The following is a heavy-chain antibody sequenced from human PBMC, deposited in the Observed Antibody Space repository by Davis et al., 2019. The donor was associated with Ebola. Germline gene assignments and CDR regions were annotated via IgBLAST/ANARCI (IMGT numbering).Heavy chain of an antibody. Sequence: SETLSLTCTVSGGSISSYYWSWIRQPPGKGLEWIGYIYYSGSTNYNPSLKSRVTISVDTSKNQFSLKLSSVTAADTAVYYCASILKGGTIFGVAKRVPYYGMDVWGQGTTVTVSS. J-gene: IGHJ6*02. CDR2: IYYSGST. CDR1: GGSISSYY. D-gene: IGHD3-3*01. V-gene: IGHV4-59*08. CDR3: ASILKGGTIFGVAKRVPYYGMDV.